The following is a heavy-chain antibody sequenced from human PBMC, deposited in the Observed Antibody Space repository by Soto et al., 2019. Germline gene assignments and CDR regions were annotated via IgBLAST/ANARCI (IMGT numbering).Heavy chain of an antibody. CDR3: ARLEGSSLNWFDP. CDR2: IYCGDSDT. CDR1: GYMFSTYW. Sequence: PGEALKISCKGSGYMFSTYWIAWVRQMPGKGLEWMGIIYCGDSDTRYSPSFQGQVTISADKSISTAYLQWSSLKASDTAMYYCARLEGSSLNWFDPWGQGTLVTVSS. V-gene: IGHV5-51*01. D-gene: IGHD6-13*01. J-gene: IGHJ5*02.